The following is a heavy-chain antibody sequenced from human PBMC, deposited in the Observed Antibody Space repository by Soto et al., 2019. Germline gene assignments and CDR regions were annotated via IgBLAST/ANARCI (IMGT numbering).Heavy chain of an antibody. CDR1: GFRFVNYA. Sequence: GGSLRLSCAASGFRFVNYAMNWVRQSPGKGLEWVSCLSVSGTSTYYADSVKGRFTISRDNSRDTLFLQMNSLTADDTDVYYCVKATTNGRWFNPFDSWGQGAMFTVSS. CDR3: VKATTNGRWFNPFDS. D-gene: IGHD1-7*01. CDR2: LSVSGTST. J-gene: IGHJ4*02. V-gene: IGHV3-23*01.